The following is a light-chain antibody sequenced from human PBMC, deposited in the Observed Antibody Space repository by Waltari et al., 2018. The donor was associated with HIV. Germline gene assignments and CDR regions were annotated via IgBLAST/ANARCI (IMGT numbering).Light chain of an antibody. CDR2: EVG. CDR3: ISYTTTDFYV. V-gene: IGLV2-14*01. Sequence: QSALTQPASVSGSPGQSITISCTDSSSDMSTYNRASWYQQHPGKAPKLIIYEVGNRPSGVSNRFSGSKSGNTASLTISGLQAEDEADYYCISYTTTDFYVFGPGTWVTVL. J-gene: IGLJ1*01. CDR1: SSDMSTYNR.